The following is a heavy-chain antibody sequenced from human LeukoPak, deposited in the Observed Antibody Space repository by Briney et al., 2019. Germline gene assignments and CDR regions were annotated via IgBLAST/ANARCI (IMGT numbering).Heavy chain of an antibody. V-gene: IGHV1-2*02. Sequence: GASVKVSCKASGYTFTGYYIHWVRQAPGQGLEWMGWINPNINGTNYAQKFQGRVTMTGDRSISTAYMELSRLRSDDTAVCYCARERTPGSGYGVDYWGQGTVVTVSS. CDR3: ARERTPGSGYGVDY. D-gene: IGHD6-25*01. CDR2: INPNINGT. J-gene: IGHJ4*02. CDR1: GYTFTGYY.